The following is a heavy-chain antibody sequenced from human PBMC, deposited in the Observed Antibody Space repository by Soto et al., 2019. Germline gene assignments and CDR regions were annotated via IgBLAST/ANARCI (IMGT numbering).Heavy chain of an antibody. Sequence: GXSVKVSCKASGGTFSSYAISWGRQSPGQGLEWMGGIIPIFGTANYAQKFQGRVTITADESTSTAYMELSSLRSEDTAVYYCARRGIVGATNNYYYYGMDVWGQGTTVTVSS. CDR2: IIPIFGTA. CDR1: GGTFSSYA. V-gene: IGHV1-69*01. J-gene: IGHJ6*02. D-gene: IGHD1-26*01. CDR3: ARRGIVGATNNYYYYGMDV.